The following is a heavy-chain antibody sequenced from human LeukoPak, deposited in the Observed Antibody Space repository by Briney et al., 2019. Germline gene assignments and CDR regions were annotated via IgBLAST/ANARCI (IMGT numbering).Heavy chain of an antibody. J-gene: IGHJ4*02. V-gene: IGHV3-23*01. D-gene: IGHD3-10*01. CDR2: IVGSGGST. CDR1: GFTCSTYT. CDR3: AKAYQLLWFGLDY. Sequence: GLSLRLSCAASGFTCSTYTVGWVRQAPGKGLEWVSAIVGSGGSTYYADSVEGRFTISRDNSKNTLYLHMNGLRAEDTAVYYCAKAYQLLWFGLDYWGPGTLVTVSS.